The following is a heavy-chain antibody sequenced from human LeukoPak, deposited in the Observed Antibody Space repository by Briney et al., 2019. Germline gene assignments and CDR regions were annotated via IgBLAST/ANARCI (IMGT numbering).Heavy chain of an antibody. J-gene: IGHJ4*02. CDR3: VCLDYDDNIDY. V-gene: IGHV5-51*01. D-gene: IGHD4-17*01. CDR1: GCRFNNYW. Sequence: ESPNTHCHGSGCRFNNYWLGRVRQMPGKGPEWMGSIYPSDSDTGYSPSVQCKVTISDDKSMSTAYLQWSSLKASDTAMYYCVCLDYDDNIDYWGQGTLVTVSS. CDR2: IYPSDSDT.